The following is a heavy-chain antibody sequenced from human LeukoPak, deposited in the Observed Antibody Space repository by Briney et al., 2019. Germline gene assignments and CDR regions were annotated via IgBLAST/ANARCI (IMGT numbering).Heavy chain of an antibody. J-gene: IGHJ4*02. V-gene: IGHV1-3*01. CDR1: GYTFTSYA. CDR3: AREGQWLVFFDY. CDR2: INAGNGNT. Sequence: ASVKVSCKASGYTFTSYAMHWVRQAPEQRLEWMGWINAGNGNTKYSQKFQGRVTITRDTSASTAYMELSSLRSEDTAVYYCAREGQWLVFFDYWGQGTLVTVSS. D-gene: IGHD6-19*01.